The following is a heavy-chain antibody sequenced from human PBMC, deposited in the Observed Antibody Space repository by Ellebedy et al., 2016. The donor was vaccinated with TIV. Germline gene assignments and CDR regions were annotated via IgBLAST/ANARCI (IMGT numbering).Heavy chain of an antibody. CDR3: AREDIVVVPAAKTAYGMDV. CDR2: ISSSSSTI. Sequence: GGSLRLXXAASGFTFSSYAMSWVRQAPGKGLEWVSYISSSSSTIYYADSVKGRFTISRDNAKNSLYLQMNSLRDEDTAVYYCAREDIVVVPAAKTAYGMDVWGQGTTVTVSS. D-gene: IGHD2-2*01. V-gene: IGHV3-48*02. CDR1: GFTFSSYA. J-gene: IGHJ6*02.